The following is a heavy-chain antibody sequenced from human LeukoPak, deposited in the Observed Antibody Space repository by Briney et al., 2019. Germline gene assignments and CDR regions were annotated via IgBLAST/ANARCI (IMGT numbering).Heavy chain of an antibody. V-gene: IGHV4-39*01. Sequence: SETLSLTCTVSGGSISSSSYYWGWIRQPPGKGLEWIGSIYYSGSTYYNPSLKSRVTISVDTSKNQFSLKLSSVTAADTAVYYCARPGSYDFWSGYYTDNWFDPWGQGTLVTVSS. D-gene: IGHD3-3*01. CDR3: ARPGSYDFWSGYYTDNWFDP. CDR2: IYYSGST. J-gene: IGHJ5*02. CDR1: GGSISSSSYY.